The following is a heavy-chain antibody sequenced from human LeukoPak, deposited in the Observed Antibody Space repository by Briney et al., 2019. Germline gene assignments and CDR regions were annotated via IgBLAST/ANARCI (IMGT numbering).Heavy chain of an antibody. J-gene: IGHJ4*02. Sequence: SETLSLTCAVYGGSFSGYYWSWIRQPPGKGLEWIGEINHSGSTNYNPSLKSRVTISVDTSKNQFSLKLSSVTAADTAVYYCAREHDYSNYEKIYYFDYWGQGTLVTVSS. CDR2: INHSGST. D-gene: IGHD4-11*01. CDR1: GGSFSGYY. CDR3: AREHDYSNYEKIYYFDY. V-gene: IGHV4-34*01.